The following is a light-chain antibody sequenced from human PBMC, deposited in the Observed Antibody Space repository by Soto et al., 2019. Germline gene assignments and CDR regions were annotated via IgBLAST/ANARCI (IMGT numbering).Light chain of an antibody. CDR1: QSVSSSY. V-gene: IGKV3-20*01. J-gene: IGKJ5*01. CDR3: QQDYNLPFT. CDR2: GAS. Sequence: EIVLTQSPGTLSLSPGERATLSCRASQSVSSSYLAWYQQKPGQAPRLLIYGASSRATGLPDRFSGSGSGTDFTLTISSLQPEDFAVYYCQQDYNLPFTFGQGTRLEIK.